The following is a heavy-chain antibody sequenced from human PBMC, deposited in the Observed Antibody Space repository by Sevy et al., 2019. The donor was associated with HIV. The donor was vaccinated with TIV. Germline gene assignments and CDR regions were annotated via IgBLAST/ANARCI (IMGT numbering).Heavy chain of an antibody. CDR3: ARGGRLGYSSSWFDP. Sequence: GGSLRLSCAASGFTFSSYAMHWVRQAPGKGLEWVAVISYDGSNKYYADSVKGRFTISRDNSKNTLYLQMNSLRAEDTAVYYCARGGRLGYSSSWFDPWGQGTLVTVSS. J-gene: IGHJ5*02. V-gene: IGHV3-30-3*01. D-gene: IGHD6-13*01. CDR2: ISYDGSNK. CDR1: GFTFSSYA.